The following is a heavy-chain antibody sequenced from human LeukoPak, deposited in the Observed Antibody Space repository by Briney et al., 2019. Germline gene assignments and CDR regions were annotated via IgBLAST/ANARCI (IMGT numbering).Heavy chain of an antibody. CDR2: IKQDGSET. D-gene: IGHD1-26*01. CDR1: GFTFSNYW. Sequence: GGSLRLSCAASGFTFSNYWINWVRQAPGKGLEWVANIKQDGSETYCVDSGKGRFTISRDNAKNSLYLQMNGLRAEDTAVYYCATGYGWEASYYYYYMDVWGKGTTVTISS. V-gene: IGHV3-7*01. CDR3: ATGYGWEASYYYYYMDV. J-gene: IGHJ6*03.